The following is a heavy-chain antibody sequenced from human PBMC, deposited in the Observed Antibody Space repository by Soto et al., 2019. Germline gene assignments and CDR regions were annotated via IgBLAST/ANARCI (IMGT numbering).Heavy chain of an antibody. J-gene: IGHJ4*02. D-gene: IGHD3-22*01. V-gene: IGHV3-23*01. CDR1: GFTFSSYA. CDR3: ATGLVGVYDSGGYIVAS. Sequence: VHLLESGGGLVQPGGSLRLSCAASGFTFSSYAMHWVRQASGKGLQWVSDISGTGINTHYADSVRGRFTISRDNSKSTRYLQMNRMRPENTARYYCATGLVGVYDSGGYIVASWGQGTQVTVSP. CDR2: ISGTGINT.